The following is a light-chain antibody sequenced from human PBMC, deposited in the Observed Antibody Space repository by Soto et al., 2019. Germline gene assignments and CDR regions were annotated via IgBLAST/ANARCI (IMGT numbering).Light chain of an antibody. J-gene: IGLJ3*02. Sequence: QSVLTQPPSVSAAPGQKVTISCSGNTSNIGKNFVSWYQQLAGTAPKLLIYDNNKRPSGIPDRFCGSKSGTSATLGITGLQTGDEGDYCCGTWDRSLSAVVFGGGTQLTVL. CDR1: TSNIGKNF. CDR3: GTWDRSLSAVV. CDR2: DNN. V-gene: IGLV1-51*01.